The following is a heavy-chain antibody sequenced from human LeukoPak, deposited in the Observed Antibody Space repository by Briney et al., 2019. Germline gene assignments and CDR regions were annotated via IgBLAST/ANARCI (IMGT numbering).Heavy chain of an antibody. D-gene: IGHD1-26*01. CDR3: ARRRRIVGATPGAFDI. J-gene: IGHJ3*02. V-gene: IGHV4-34*01. CDR1: GFTFSSYS. CDR2: INHSGST. Sequence: GSLRLSCAASGFTFSSYSVDWVRQPPGKGLEWIGEINHSGSTNYNPSLKSRVTISVDTSKNQFSLKLSSVTAADTAVYYCARRRRIVGATPGAFDIWGQGTMVTVSS.